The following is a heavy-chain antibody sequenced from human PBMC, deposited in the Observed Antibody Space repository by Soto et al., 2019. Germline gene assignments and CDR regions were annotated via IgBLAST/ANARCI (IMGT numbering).Heavy chain of an antibody. CDR1: GYTFTGCY. CDR2: INPNSGGT. J-gene: IGHJ5*02. Sequence: ASVKVSCKAAGYTFTGCYIHWVRQAPGQGLEWMGWINPNSGGTNYAQKFQGRVTMTRDTSISTAYMELSRLRSDDTAVYYCARATGTVNWFDPWGQGTLVTVSS. CDR3: ARATGTVNWFDP. V-gene: IGHV1-2*02. D-gene: IGHD1-1*01.